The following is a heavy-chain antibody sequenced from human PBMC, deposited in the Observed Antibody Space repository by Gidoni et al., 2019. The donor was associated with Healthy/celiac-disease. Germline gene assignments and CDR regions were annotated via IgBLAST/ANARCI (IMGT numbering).Heavy chain of an antibody. CDR2: IYYSGST. V-gene: IGHV4-30-4*01. CDR1: GGSISSGDYY. CDR3: ARGKMGPWYAVAASRGAFDI. Sequence: QVQLQESGPGLVKPSQTLSLTCTVSGGSISSGDYYWSWIRQPPGKGLEWIGYIYYSGSTYYNPSLKSRVTISVDTSKNQFSLKLSSVTAADTAVYYCARGKMGPWYAVAASRGAFDIWGQGTMVTVSS. D-gene: IGHD2-15*01. J-gene: IGHJ3*02.